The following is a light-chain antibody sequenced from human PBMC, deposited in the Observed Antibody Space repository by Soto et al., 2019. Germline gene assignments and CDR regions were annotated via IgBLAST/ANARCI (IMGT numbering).Light chain of an antibody. CDR2: SDN. J-gene: IGLJ2*01. CDR3: AARDDSLNGHVV. V-gene: IGLV1-44*01. CDR1: SPNIGSSA. Sequence: QSVLTQPPSASETPGQRVTISCSGSSPNIGSSAVNWYQQLPGSAPKLLIYSDNQRPSGVPDRYSASKSGTSASLAISGLQSEDEADYYCAARDDSLNGHVVFGGGTKLTVL.